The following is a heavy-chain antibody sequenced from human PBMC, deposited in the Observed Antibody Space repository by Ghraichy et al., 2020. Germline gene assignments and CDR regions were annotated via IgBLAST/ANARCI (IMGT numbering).Heavy chain of an antibody. CDR1: GFTFSDSA. D-gene: IGHD5-18*01. CDR2: IRSKVSAYAT. J-gene: IGHJ3*01. CDR3: TRLKETPMVIEAFDL. Sequence: GGSLRLSCAASGFTFSDSAIHWVRQASGKGLEWVGRIRSKVSAYATAYAESVKGRFTVSRDDSKSTAYLQIHSLEAGDTAVYYCTRLKETPMVIEAFDLWGQGTMLTVSS. V-gene: IGHV3-73*01.